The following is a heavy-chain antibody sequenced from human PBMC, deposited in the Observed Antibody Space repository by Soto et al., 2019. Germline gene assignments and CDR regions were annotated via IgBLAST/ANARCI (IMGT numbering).Heavy chain of an antibody. J-gene: IGHJ6*02. CDR1: GYSFTSYW. V-gene: IGHV5-10-1*01. Sequence: HGESLKISCKGSGYSFTSYWISWVRQMPGKGLEWMGRIDPSDSYTNYSPSFQVHVTISADKSISTAYLQWSSLKASDTAMYYCASTSVPQGTYYWGYYYYYGMDVWGQGTTVTVSS. CDR3: ASTSVPQGTYYWGYYYYYGMDV. CDR2: IDPSDSYT. D-gene: IGHD3-22*01.